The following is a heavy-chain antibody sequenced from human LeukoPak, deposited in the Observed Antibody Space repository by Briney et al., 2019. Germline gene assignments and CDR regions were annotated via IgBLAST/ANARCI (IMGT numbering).Heavy chain of an antibody. CDR3: AKHATVTTAPDAFDI. J-gene: IGHJ3*02. CDR2: IRYDGSDK. V-gene: IGHV3-30*02. D-gene: IGHD4-17*01. Sequence: GGSLRLSCAASGFTFSSYGMHWVRQAPGKGLQWVTFIRYDGSDKYYADSVKGRFTISRDNSKNTLYLQMNSLRAEDTAVYYCAKHATVTTAPDAFDIWGQGTMVTVSS. CDR1: GFTFSSYG.